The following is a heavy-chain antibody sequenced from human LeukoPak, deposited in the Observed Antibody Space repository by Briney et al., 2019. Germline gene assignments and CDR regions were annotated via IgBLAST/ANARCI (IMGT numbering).Heavy chain of an antibody. CDR3: ACRDGYNFGY. CDR1: GFTISSNY. CDR2: IYTGGTT. D-gene: IGHD5-24*01. Sequence: PGGSLRLSCTASGFTISSNYMMWVRQAPGKGLEWGSVIYTGGTTYYADSVKGRFTISRDNSKNTLYLQMNSLRAEDTAVYYCACRDGYNFGYWGQGTLVTVSS. J-gene: IGHJ4*02. V-gene: IGHV3-66*01.